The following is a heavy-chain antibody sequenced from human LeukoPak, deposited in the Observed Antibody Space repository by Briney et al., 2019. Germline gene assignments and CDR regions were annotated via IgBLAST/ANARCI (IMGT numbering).Heavy chain of an antibody. CDR2: INHSGST. V-gene: IGHV4-34*01. CDR1: GGSFSGYY. Sequence: PSETLSLTCAVYGGSFSGYYWSWLRQPPGKGLEWIGEINHSGSTNYNPSLKSRVTISVDTSKNQFSLKLSSVTAADTAVYYCARLARRYYYYMDVWGKGTTVTISS. J-gene: IGHJ6*03. CDR3: ARLARRYYYYMDV.